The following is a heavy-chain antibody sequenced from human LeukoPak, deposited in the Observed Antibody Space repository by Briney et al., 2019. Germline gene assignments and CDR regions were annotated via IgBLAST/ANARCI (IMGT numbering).Heavy chain of an antibody. Sequence: PGGSLRLSCTASGFTISSYGMSWVRQTPGKGLEWVSAISGGADSTYYADSVKGRFTISRDTSKNTLYLQMDSLKAEDTAIYYCAKDSPVCTYWGQGTLVTVS. CDR1: GFTISSYG. CDR2: ISGGADST. V-gene: IGHV3-23*01. D-gene: IGHD2-8*01. J-gene: IGHJ4*02. CDR3: AKDSPVCTY.